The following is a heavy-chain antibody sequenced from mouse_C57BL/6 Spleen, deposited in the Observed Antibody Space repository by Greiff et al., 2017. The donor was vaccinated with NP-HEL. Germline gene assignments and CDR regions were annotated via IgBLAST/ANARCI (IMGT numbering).Heavy chain of an antibody. CDR3: ARGGQPAWFAY. V-gene: IGHV1-53*01. Sequence: QVQLQQPGTELVKPGASVKLSCKASGYTFTSYWMHWVKQRPGQGLEWIGNINPSNGGTNYNEEFKSKATMTVDKSSSTAYMQLSSLTSEGSAVYYCARGGQPAWFAYWGQGTLVTVSA. CDR1: GYTFTSYW. D-gene: IGHD3-3*01. CDR2: INPSNGGT. J-gene: IGHJ3*01.